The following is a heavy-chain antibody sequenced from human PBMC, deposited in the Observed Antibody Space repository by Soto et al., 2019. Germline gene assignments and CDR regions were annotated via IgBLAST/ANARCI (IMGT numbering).Heavy chain of an antibody. CDR1: GFTFSTYA. CDR3: AKDSVIIPIGWFDP. J-gene: IGHJ5*02. CDR2: ISAGGRSM. D-gene: IGHD3-16*01. Sequence: GGSLRLSCAASGFTFSTYAMSWVRQAPGKGLEWVSAISAGGRSMYYADPVKGRFTISRDDSKNTLYLQMNSLRDEDTAVYYCAKDSVIIPIGWFDPWGQGTLVTVSS. V-gene: IGHV3-23*01.